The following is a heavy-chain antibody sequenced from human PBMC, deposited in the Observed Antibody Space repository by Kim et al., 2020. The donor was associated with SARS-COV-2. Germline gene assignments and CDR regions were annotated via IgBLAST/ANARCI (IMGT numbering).Heavy chain of an antibody. CDR3: VLGFRGSYGMGYYYYGMDV. Sequence: ASVKVSCKASGYTFTSYGISWVRQAPGQGLEWMGWISAYNGNTNYAQKLQGRVTMTTDTSTSTAYMELRSLRSDDTAVYYCVLGFRGSYGMGYYYYGMDVWGQGTTVTVSS. CDR2: ISAYNGNT. D-gene: IGHD1-26*01. CDR1: GYTFTSYG. J-gene: IGHJ6*02. V-gene: IGHV1-18*01.